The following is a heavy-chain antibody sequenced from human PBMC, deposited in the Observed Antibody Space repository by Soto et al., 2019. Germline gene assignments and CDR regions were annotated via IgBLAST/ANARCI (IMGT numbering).Heavy chain of an antibody. D-gene: IGHD2-8*01. CDR1: GYSFTDYH. Sequence: DSVKVSCKASGYSFTDYHIHWVRQAPGQGLEWLGRINPKSGGTSTAQKFQGWVTMTTDTSISTASMELTRLTSDDTAIYYCARGDSTDCSNGVCSFFYNHDMDVWGQGTTVTVSS. CDR3: ARGDSTDCSNGVCSFFYNHDMDV. CDR2: INPKSGGT. V-gene: IGHV1-2*04. J-gene: IGHJ6*02.